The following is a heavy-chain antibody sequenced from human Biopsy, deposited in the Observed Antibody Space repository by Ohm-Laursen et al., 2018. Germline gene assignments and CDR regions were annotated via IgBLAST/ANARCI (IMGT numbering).Heavy chain of an antibody. CDR3: ARGPRGLVVITTTALYFDY. CDR2: INPNNDNT. D-gene: IGHD3-22*01. CDR1: GYTFTSYY. V-gene: IGHV1-46*01. Sequence: GASVKVSCKASGYTFTSYYLQWVRQAPGQGLEWMGRINPNNDNTAYAQKFQGRITMTKDTSTSTVYMDLSSLTFDDSAVYYCARGPRGLVVITTTALYFDYRGQGNLVTVSS. J-gene: IGHJ4*02.